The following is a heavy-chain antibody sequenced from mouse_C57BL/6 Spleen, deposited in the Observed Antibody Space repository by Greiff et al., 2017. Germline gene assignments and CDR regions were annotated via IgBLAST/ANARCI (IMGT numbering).Heavy chain of an antibody. D-gene: IGHD2-4*01. J-gene: IGHJ3*01. CDR1: GYTFTGYW. V-gene: IGHV1-9*01. Sequence: VQLQQSGAELMKPGASVKLSCKATGYTFTGYWIEWVKQRPGHGLEWIGENLPGSGSTNYNEKFKGKATFTADTSSNTAYMQLSSLTTEDSAIYYCARTEGNYDGTVWFAYWGQGTLVTVSA. CDR3: ARTEGNYDGTVWFAY. CDR2: NLPGSGST.